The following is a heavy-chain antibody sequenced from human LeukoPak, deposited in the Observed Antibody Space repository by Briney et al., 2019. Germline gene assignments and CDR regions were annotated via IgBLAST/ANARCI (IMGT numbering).Heavy chain of an antibody. CDR2: ISYDGSNK. Sequence: GGSLRLSCAASGFTFSSYGMHWVRQAPGKGLGWVAVISYDGSNKDYADSVKGRFTISRDNSKNTLYLQMNSLRAEDTAVYYCARPGEVSEHFQHWGQGTLVTVS. CDR1: GFTFSSYG. J-gene: IGHJ1*01. D-gene: IGHD1-14*01. CDR3: ARPGEVSEHFQH. V-gene: IGHV3-30*03.